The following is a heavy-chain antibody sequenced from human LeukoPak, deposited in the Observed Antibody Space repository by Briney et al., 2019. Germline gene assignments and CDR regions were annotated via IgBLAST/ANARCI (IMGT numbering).Heavy chain of an antibody. V-gene: IGHV3-48*01. J-gene: IGHJ4*02. D-gene: IGHD3-22*01. Sequence: GGSLRLSCAASGFTFNRYSMNWVRQAPGKGLEWLSHISGGSSVIDYADSVKGRFTISRDNSKNTLYLQMNSLRAEDTAVYYCAKDRQAMIVVVITPDFDYWGQGTLVTVSS. CDR3: AKDRQAMIVVVITPDFDY. CDR1: GFTFNRYS. CDR2: ISGGSSVI.